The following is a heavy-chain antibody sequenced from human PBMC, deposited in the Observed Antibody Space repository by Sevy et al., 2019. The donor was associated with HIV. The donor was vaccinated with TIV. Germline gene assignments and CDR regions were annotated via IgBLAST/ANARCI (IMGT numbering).Heavy chain of an antibody. D-gene: IGHD4-17*01. CDR3: AKEKDYGPFDY. V-gene: IGHV3-7*01. J-gene: IGHJ4*02. Sequence: GGSLRLSCAASGFTFSSYWMSWVRQAPGKGLEWVANIKQGGSEKYYVDSVKGRFTISRDNAKNSLYLQMNSLRAEDTVVYYGAKEKDYGPFDYWGQGTLVTVSS. CDR2: IKQGGSEK. CDR1: GFTFSSYW.